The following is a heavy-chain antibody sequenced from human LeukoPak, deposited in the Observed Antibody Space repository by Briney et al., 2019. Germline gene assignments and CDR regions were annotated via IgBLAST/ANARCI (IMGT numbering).Heavy chain of an antibody. CDR1: GFTFSSYG. V-gene: IGHV3-23*01. J-gene: IGHJ4*02. Sequence: GGSLRLSCAASGFTFSSYGMSWVRQAPGKGLEWVSAISGSGGSTYYTDSVKGRFTISRDNSKNTLYLQMNSLRAEDTAVYYCAKAFLPSGRLLRGYYFDYWGQGTLVTVSS. CDR3: AKAFLPSGRLLRGYYFDY. CDR2: ISGSGGST. D-gene: IGHD5-12*01.